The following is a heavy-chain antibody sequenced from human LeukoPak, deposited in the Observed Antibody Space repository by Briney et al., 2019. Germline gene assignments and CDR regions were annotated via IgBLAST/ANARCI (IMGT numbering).Heavy chain of an antibody. Sequence: PSETPSLTCTVSGGSISSSSYYWGWIRQPPGKGLEWIGSIYYGESIYYNPSLMSRVTISVDTSKNQFFLKLSSVTAADTAVYYCARKGDYGDYVRYWGQGTLVTVSS. D-gene: IGHD4-17*01. CDR2: IYYGESI. J-gene: IGHJ4*02. CDR3: ARKGDYGDYVRY. CDR1: GGSISSSSYY. V-gene: IGHV4-39*01.